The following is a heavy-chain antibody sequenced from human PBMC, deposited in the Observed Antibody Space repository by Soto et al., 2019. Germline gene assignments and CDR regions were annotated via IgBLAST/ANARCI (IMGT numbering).Heavy chain of an antibody. Sequence: EVQLVESGGGLVQPGGSLRLSCAASGFTVSSNYMSWVRQAPGKGLEWVSVIYSGGSTYYADSVKGRVTISRHNSKNTLYLQMNSLRAEDTAVYYCARLYSSSQNWFDPWGQGTLVTVSS. J-gene: IGHJ5*02. CDR2: IYSGGST. CDR1: GFTVSSNY. V-gene: IGHV3-53*04. CDR3: ARLYSSSQNWFDP. D-gene: IGHD6-13*01.